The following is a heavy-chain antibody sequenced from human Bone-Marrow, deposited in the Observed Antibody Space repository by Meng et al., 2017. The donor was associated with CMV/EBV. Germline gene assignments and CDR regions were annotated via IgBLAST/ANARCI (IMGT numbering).Heavy chain of an antibody. CDR1: GFSFSNYA. V-gene: IGHV3-23*01. D-gene: IGHD6-13*01. Sequence: GESLKISCAASGFSFSNYAMSWVRQAPGKGLEWVSGISGGGGSAYYADSVKGRFTISRDNSKKTLYLQMNSLRAEDTAIYYCARQITTAGTPLDYWGQETLVTVSS. CDR2: ISGGGGSA. CDR3: ARQITTAGTPLDY. J-gene: IGHJ4*02.